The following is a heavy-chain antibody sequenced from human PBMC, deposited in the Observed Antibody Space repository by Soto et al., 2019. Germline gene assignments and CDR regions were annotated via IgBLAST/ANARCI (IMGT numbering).Heavy chain of an antibody. Sequence: QLQLVQSGAEAKNPGASVKVSCKASGYTFPTSTISWVRQAPGQGLEWMGWIKAYSGNTNYAQKLQGRVTMTTDTSTNTAYMELRTLTTDDTAIYYCAIADYGAYDYWGQGTLVTVSS. J-gene: IGHJ4*02. D-gene: IGHD4-17*01. CDR2: IKAYSGNT. CDR3: AIADYGAYDY. V-gene: IGHV1-18*01. CDR1: GYTFPTST.